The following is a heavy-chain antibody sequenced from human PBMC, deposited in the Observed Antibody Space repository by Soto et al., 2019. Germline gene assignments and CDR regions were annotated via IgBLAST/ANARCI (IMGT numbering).Heavy chain of an antibody. D-gene: IGHD1-26*01. CDR1: GYSISGGYY. J-gene: IGHJ4*02. CDR2: INHSGST. CDR3: ARLVGGTTIDY. V-gene: IGHV4-38-2*01. Sequence: PCATRSLTCAVSGYSISGGYYWGWIRQPPGKGLEWIGSINHSGSTYYNPSLKSRVTISVDTSKNQFSLKLTSVTAADTAVYFCARLVGGTTIDYWGQGTLVTV.